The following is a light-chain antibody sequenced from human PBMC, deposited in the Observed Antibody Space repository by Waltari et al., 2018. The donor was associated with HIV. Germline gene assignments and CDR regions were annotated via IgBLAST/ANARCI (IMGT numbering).Light chain of an antibody. V-gene: IGLV1-40*01. CDR2: DNN. CDR1: RSNIGAGFD. J-gene: IGLJ2*01. Sequence: QSVLTQPPSVSGAPGQRVTIACTGTRSNIGAGFDVHWYQQIPGNAPKLLIYDNNIRPSGVPDRFSGSKSGTSASRAITGLQSEDEADYYGQSYDMSQSGSLVFGGGTKLTVL. CDR3: QSYDMSQSGSLV.